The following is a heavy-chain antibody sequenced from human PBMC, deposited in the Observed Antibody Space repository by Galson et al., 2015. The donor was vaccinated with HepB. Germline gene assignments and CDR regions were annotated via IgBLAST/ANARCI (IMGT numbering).Heavy chain of an antibody. J-gene: IGHJ5*02. CDR1: GYSFTSYW. D-gene: IGHD2-15*01. Sequence: QSGAEVKKPGESLRISCKGSGYSFTSYWISWVRQMPGKGLEWMGRIDPSDSYTNYSPSFQGHVTISADKSISTAYLQWSSLKASDTAMYYCARHDPVVVAATYNWFDPWGQGTLVTVSS. V-gene: IGHV5-10-1*01. CDR2: IDPSDSYT. CDR3: ARHDPVVVAATYNWFDP.